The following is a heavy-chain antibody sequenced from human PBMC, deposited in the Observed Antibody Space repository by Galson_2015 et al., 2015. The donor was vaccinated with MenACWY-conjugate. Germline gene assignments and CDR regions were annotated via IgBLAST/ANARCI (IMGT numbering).Heavy chain of an antibody. CDR1: GVTFSYHD. J-gene: IGHJ4*02. D-gene: IGHD1-14*01. Sequence: SLRLSCAAAGVTFSYHDKGWVRHAPGKGLEWVGRVRNGARSYTTEYAASVKGRFTNSGDESKYSLYLHMNSLKTEDAAVYSCARTRISDNQGVFGYWVRGTLVTVSS. CDR3: ARTRISDNQGVFGY. V-gene: IGHV3-72*01. CDR2: VRNGARSYTT.